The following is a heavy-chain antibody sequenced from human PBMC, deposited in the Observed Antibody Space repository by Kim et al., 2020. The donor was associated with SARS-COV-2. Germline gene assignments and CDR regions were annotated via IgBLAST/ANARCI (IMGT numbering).Heavy chain of an antibody. CDR3: ARDSTVTSAGLDV. V-gene: IGHV3-33*01. CDR2: IWYDGSNK. J-gene: IGHJ6*04. CDR1: GFTFSSYG. Sequence: GGSLRLSCAASGFTFSSYGMHWVRQAPGKGLEWVALIWYDGSNKYYADSVKGRFTISRDNSKNTLYLQMNSLRAEDTAVYYCARDSTVTSAGLDVWGKGTTVTVSS. D-gene: IGHD4-17*01.